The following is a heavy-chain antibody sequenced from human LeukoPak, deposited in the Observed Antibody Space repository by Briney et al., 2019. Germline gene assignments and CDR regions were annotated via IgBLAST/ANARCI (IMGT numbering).Heavy chain of an antibody. D-gene: IGHD6-13*01. CDR3: ARDWVYIAAAGIDAFDI. CDR2: INANNGNT. Sequence: ASVKVSCKASGYTFTSYGISWVRQAPGQGLEWMGWINANNGNTNYAQKLQGRVTMTTDTSTSTAYMELRSLRSDDTAVYYCARDWVYIAAAGIDAFDIWGQGTMVTVSS. J-gene: IGHJ3*02. CDR1: GYTFTSYG. V-gene: IGHV1-18*01.